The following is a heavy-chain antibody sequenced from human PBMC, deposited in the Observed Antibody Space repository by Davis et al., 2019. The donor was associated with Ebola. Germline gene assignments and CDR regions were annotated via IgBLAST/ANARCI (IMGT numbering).Heavy chain of an antibody. Sequence: SLKISCAASGFTFDDYAMHWVRQAPGKGLEWVSGISWNSGSIGYADSVKGRFTISRDNAKNSLYLQMNSLGAEDMALYYCAVGGFWSGSYYYGMDVWGQGTTVTVSS. V-gene: IGHV3-9*03. CDR1: GFTFDDYA. CDR3: AVGGFWSGSYYYGMDV. J-gene: IGHJ6*02. D-gene: IGHD3-3*01. CDR2: ISWNSGSI.